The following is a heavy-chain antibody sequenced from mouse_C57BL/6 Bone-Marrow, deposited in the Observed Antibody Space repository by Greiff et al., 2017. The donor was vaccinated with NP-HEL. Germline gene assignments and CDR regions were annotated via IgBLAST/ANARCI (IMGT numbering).Heavy chain of an antibody. V-gene: IGHV1-55*01. CDR2: IYPGSGST. Sequence: QVQLKQPGAELVKPGASVKMSCKASGYTFTSYWITWVKQRPGQGLEWIGDIYPGSGSTNYNEKFKSKATLTVDTSSSTAYMQLSSLTSEDSAVYYCARGGDYYGYYFDYWGQGTTLTVSS. D-gene: IGHD1-1*01. CDR1: GYTFTSYW. CDR3: ARGGDYYGYYFDY. J-gene: IGHJ2*01.